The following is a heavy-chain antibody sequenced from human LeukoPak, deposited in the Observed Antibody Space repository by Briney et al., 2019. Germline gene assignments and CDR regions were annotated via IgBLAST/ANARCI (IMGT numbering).Heavy chain of an antibody. CDR2: ISGSGSIT. CDR3: AKDRSGRIIDASDI. V-gene: IGHV3-23*01. CDR1: GFTFSSYA. D-gene: IGHD6-19*01. J-gene: IGHJ3*02. Sequence: GGSLRLSCAASGFTFSSYAMSWVRQAPGKGLEWVSSISGSGSITSYADSVKGRFTISRDNSKNTLYLQMNSLRAEDTAVYYCAKDRSGRIIDASDIWGQGTMVTVSS.